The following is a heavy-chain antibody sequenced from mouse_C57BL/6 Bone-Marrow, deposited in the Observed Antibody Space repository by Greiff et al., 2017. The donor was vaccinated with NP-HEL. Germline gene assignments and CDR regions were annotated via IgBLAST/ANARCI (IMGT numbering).Heavy chain of an antibody. CDR2: IDPSDSYT. Sequence: VQLQQPGAELVKPGASVKLSCKASGYTFTSYWMQWVKQRPGQGLEWIGEIDPSDSYTNYNQKFKGKATLTVDTSSSTAYMQLSSLTSEDSAVYYCARGSGYYYGSSYFDYWGQGTTLTVSS. V-gene: IGHV1-50*01. J-gene: IGHJ2*01. D-gene: IGHD1-1*01. CDR3: ARGSGYYYGSSYFDY. CDR1: GYTFTSYW.